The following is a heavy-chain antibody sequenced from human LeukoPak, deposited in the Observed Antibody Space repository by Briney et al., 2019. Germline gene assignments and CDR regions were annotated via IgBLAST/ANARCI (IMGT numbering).Heavy chain of an antibody. CDR1: GGTFSSYV. D-gene: IGHD4-23*01. Sequence: PTVEVSCKACGGTFSSYVIGWVRQAPGQGLEWMGAIIPILRSANYVQKVQGRVTITGDESTSTAYMELSSLRSEDTAVYYCARGVTSSPWYNWFDPWGQGTLVTVSS. CDR3: ARGVTSSPWYNWFDP. V-gene: IGHV1-69*13. J-gene: IGHJ5*02. CDR2: IIPILRSA.